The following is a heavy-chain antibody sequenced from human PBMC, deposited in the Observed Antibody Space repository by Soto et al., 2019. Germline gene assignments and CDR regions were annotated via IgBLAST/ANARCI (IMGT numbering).Heavy chain of an antibody. Sequence: SETLSLTCTVSGGSISSYYWSWIRQPAGKGLEWIGRIYTSGSTHYNPSLKSRVTMSVDTSKNQFSLKLSSVTAADTAVYYCGVGATGWDAFDIWGQGTMVTVSS. CDR1: GGSISSYY. D-gene: IGHD1-26*01. CDR2: IYTSGST. CDR3: GVGATGWDAFDI. J-gene: IGHJ3*02. V-gene: IGHV4-4*07.